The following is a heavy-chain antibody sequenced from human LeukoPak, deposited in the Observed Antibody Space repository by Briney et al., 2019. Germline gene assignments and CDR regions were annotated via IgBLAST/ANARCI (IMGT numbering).Heavy chain of an antibody. CDR1: GGSISSSSYY. V-gene: IGHV4-39*01. CDR3: ARLRYSSGWYPHFDY. Sequence: PLETLSLTCTVSGGSISSSSYYWGWIRQPPGKGLEWIGSIYYSGGTYYNPSLKSRATISVDTSKNQFSLKLSSVTAADTAVYYCARLRYSSGWYPHFDYWGQGTLVTVSS. CDR2: IYYSGGT. J-gene: IGHJ4*02. D-gene: IGHD6-19*01.